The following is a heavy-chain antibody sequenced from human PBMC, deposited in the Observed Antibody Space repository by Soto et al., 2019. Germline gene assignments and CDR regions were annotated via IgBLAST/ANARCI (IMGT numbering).Heavy chain of an antibody. V-gene: IGHV1-18*01. CDR3: AREYCSSASCYGPDF. CDR2: ISGHDGNT. D-gene: IGHD2-2*01. J-gene: IGHJ4*02. Sequence: GASVKVSCKASGYRLTSYGISWVRQAPGQGLEWMGWISGHDGNTKYTQKVQGRVTVTTDTSTSTAYMDQRSLRSDYTAVYYCAREYCSSASCYGPDFWGQGTLVTVSS. CDR1: GYRLTSYG.